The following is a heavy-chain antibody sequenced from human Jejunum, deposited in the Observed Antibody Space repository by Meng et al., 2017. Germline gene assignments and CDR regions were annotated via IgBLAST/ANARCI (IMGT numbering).Heavy chain of an antibody. D-gene: IGHD3-9*01. CDR2: INTNTGIP. J-gene: IGHJ4*02. V-gene: IGHV7-4-1*02. CDR3: ARTWQATGYLLDY. Sequence: QVQLVQSGSELKEPGASVKVSCQASGYTVTNHAMNWVRQAPGQGLELMGWINTNTGIPTYVQGFTGRFVFSLDSSVSTTYLQISNLKPEDAGIYYCARTWQATGYLLDYWGQGTLVTVSS. CDR1: GYTVTNHA.